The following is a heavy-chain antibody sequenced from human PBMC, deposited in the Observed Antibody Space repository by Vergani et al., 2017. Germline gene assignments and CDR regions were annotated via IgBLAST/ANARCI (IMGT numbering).Heavy chain of an antibody. CDR2: IYTSGST. J-gene: IGHJ4*02. CDR1: GGSISSGSYY. Sequence: QVQLQESGPGLVKPSQTLSLTCTVSGGSISSGSYYWSWIRQPAGKGLEWIGRIYTSGSTNYNPSLKSRVTISVDTSKNQFSLKLSSVTAADTAVYYCARDPGCVEMATIFFYWGQGTLVTVSS. D-gene: IGHD5-24*01. CDR3: ARDPGCVEMATIFFY. V-gene: IGHV4-61*02.